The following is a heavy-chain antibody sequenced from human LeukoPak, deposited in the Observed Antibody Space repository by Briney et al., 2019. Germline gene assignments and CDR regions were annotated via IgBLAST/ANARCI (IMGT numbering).Heavy chain of an antibody. CDR3: ARGTTRSKDWFDP. D-gene: IGHD1-7*01. Sequence: SVKVSCKASGGTFSSYAISWVRQAPGQGLEWMGGIIPIFGTANYAQKFQGRVTITADKSTSTAYMELSSLRSEDTAVYYCARGTTRSKDWFDPWGQGTLVTVSS. J-gene: IGHJ5*02. CDR2: IIPIFGTA. CDR1: GGTFSSYA. V-gene: IGHV1-69*06.